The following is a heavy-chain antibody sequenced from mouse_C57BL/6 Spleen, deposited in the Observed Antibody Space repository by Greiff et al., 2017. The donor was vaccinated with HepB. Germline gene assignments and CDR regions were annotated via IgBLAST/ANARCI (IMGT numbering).Heavy chain of an antibody. CDR3: ARPTVVADYAMDY. V-gene: IGHV1-81*01. CDR2: IYPRSGNT. J-gene: IGHJ4*01. Sequence: VKVVESGAELARPGASVKLSCKASGYTFTSYGISWVKQRTGQGLEWIGEIYPRSGNTYYNEKFKGKATLTADKSSSTAYMELRSLTSEDSAVYFCARPTVVADYAMDYWGQGTSVTVSS. CDR1: GYTFTSYG. D-gene: IGHD1-1*01.